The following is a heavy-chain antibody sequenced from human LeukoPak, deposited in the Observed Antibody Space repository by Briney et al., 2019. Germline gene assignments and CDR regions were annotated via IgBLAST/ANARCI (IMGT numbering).Heavy chain of an antibody. CDR1: GFTFNNYY. CDR2: ISGSGATI. D-gene: IGHD3-10*01. V-gene: IGHV3-11*01. Sequence: PGGSLRLSCATSGFTFNNYYMNWFRQAPGQGLAWVSSISGSGATIYYTDSVKGRFTVSRDNAGNSLYLEMDSLTSEDTAVYYCARSVYYYDSADSWGQGTLVTVSS. CDR3: ARSVYYYDSADS. J-gene: IGHJ5*02.